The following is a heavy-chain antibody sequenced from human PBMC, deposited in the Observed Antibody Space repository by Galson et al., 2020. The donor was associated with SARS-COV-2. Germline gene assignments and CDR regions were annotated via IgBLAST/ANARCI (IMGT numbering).Heavy chain of an antibody. D-gene: IGHD3-22*01. J-gene: IGHJ6*02. CDR2: IYYSGST. CDR1: GGSISSGGYY. CDR3: ASEGVYYYSSGYYALDYGMDV. Sequence: SETLSLTCTVSGGSISSGGYYWSWIRQHPGKGLEWIGYIYYSGSTYYNPSLKSRVTISVDTSKNQFSLKLSSVTAADTAVYYCASEGVYYYSSGYYALDYGMDVWGQGTTVTVSS. V-gene: IGHV4-31*03.